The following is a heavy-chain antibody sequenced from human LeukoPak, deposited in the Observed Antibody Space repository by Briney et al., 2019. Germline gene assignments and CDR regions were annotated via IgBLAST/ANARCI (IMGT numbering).Heavy chain of an antibody. D-gene: IGHD2-2*01. CDR2: IYHTGSA. Sequence: SETLSLTCGVSNYYISSGSYWSWIRQPPGKGLEWIGSIYHTGSAYYSSSLQSRVTISVDTSKNQFSVKLSSVTAADTAVYYCARANHRGGTSPLDYWGQGTLVTVSS. J-gene: IGHJ4*02. CDR1: NYYISSGSY. V-gene: IGHV4-38-2*01. CDR3: ARANHRGGTSPLDY.